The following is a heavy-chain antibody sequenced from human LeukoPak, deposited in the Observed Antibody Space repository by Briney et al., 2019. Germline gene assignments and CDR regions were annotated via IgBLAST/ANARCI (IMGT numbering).Heavy chain of an antibody. CDR1: GRSFSGYY. Sequence: SETLSLTCAVYGRSFSGYYWSWIRQPPGKGLEWIGEIDHSGSTNYNPSLKSRVTISVDTSKNQFSLKLSSVTAADTAVYYCARYLRESDYYYYYGMDVWGQGTTVTVSS. CDR2: IDHSGST. V-gene: IGHV4-34*01. CDR3: ARYLRESDYYYYYGMDV. D-gene: IGHD5/OR15-5a*01. J-gene: IGHJ6*02.